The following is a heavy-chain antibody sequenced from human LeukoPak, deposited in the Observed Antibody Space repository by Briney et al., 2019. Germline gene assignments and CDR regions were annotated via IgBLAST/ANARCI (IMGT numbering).Heavy chain of an antibody. Sequence: SETLSLTCAVYGGSFSGYYWSWIRQPPGKGLEWIGEINHSGSTNYNPSLKSRVTISVDTSKNQLSLKLSSVTAADTAVYYCARVWLRHFDYWGQGTLVTVSS. CDR2: INHSGST. J-gene: IGHJ4*02. D-gene: IGHD5-12*01. V-gene: IGHV4-34*01. CDR3: ARVWLRHFDY. CDR1: GGSFSGYY.